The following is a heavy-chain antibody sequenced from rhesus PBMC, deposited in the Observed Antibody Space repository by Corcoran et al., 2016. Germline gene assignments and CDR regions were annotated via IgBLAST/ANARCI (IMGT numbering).Heavy chain of an antibody. CDR3: ATPDDSGYVEY. Sequence: QVQLQESGPGLVTPWETLSLTGAGSGGSISSGSSYCSWIRQPRGKGLEWIGYITYSGRTSYNPSLKSRVTISRDTSKNQFSLKLSAGTAADTAVYYCATPDDSGYVEYWRQGVPATVSS. D-gene: IGHD3-28*01. J-gene: IGHJ4*01. V-gene: IGHV4-122*02. CDR1: GGSISSGSSY. CDR2: ITYSGRT.